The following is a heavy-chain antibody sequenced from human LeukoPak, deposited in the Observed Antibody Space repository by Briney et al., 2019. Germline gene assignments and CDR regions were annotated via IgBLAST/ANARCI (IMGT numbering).Heavy chain of an antibody. V-gene: IGHV1-2*06. CDR1: GYTFTGYY. J-gene: IGHJ4*02. Sequence: ASVKVSCKASGYTFTGYYMHWVRQAPGQGLEWMGRFNPNSGATNSAQKFQGRVFMTGDTSISTAYMELSGLRSDDTAVYYCARELANFFDYWGQGTLVTVSS. CDR3: ARELANFFDY. CDR2: FNPNSGAT. D-gene: IGHD6-6*01.